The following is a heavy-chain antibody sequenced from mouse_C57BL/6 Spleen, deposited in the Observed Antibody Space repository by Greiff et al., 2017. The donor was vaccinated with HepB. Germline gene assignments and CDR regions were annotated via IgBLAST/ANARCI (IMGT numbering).Heavy chain of an antibody. CDR3: AKLDYDYPYAMDY. D-gene: IGHD2-4*01. J-gene: IGHJ4*01. Sequence: QVQLQQSGPGLVQPSQSLSITCTVSGFSLTSYGVHWVRQSPGKGLEWLGVIWSGGSTDYNAAFMSRQSITKANSKSEVFFKMNSLQADDTAIYYCAKLDYDYPYAMDYWGQGTSVTVSS. CDR2: IWSGGST. V-gene: IGHV2-5*01. CDR1: GFSLTSYG.